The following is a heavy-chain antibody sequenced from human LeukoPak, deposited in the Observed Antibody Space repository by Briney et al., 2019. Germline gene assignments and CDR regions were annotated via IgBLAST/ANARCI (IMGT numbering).Heavy chain of an antibody. V-gene: IGHV4-59*01. CDR1: GGSISSYY. D-gene: IGHD1-14*01. Sequence: SETLSLTCGVSGGSISSYYWAWIRQAPGKGLEWIGYIYYAGSTNYNPSLKSRVTMSVDMSRNQFSLRMTSVTAADTAVYYCAREAQDFRTGNHRPGHYDYMDVWGKGTTVTVSS. CDR3: AREAQDFRTGNHRPGHYDYMDV. CDR2: IYYAGST. J-gene: IGHJ6*03.